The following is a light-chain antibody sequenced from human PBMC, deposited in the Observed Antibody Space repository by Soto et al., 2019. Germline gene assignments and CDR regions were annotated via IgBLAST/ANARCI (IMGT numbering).Light chain of an antibody. V-gene: IGKV1-9*01. CDR2: AAS. Sequence: DIHLTQSPSFLSASVGDRVTITCRASQGISSSLAWYQQRAGKAPKFLIYAASSLQSGVPSRFSGSGSGTDFSLTISSLQPDDFATYYCLQDYSYPLTFGQGTKVDIK. CDR3: LQDYSYPLT. J-gene: IGKJ1*01. CDR1: QGISSS.